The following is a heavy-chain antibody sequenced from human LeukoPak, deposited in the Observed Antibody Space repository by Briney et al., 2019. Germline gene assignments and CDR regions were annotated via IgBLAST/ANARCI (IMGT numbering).Heavy chain of an antibody. CDR3: GRWTTSLDY. CDR2: IYVGDSDT. Sequence: GESLKISCKGSGYSFSTSWIGWVRQKPGKGLEWMGIIYVGDSDTRYRPAFQGQVTISADKSFSTAYLQWSSLKASDTAMYYCGRWTTSLDYWGQGTLVTVSS. J-gene: IGHJ4*02. V-gene: IGHV5-51*01. D-gene: IGHD3/OR15-3a*01. CDR1: GYSFSTSW.